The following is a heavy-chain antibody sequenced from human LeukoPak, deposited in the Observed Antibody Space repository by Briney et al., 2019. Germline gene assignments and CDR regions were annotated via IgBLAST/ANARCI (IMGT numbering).Heavy chain of an antibody. CDR1: GGSISSSSYY. V-gene: IGHV4-61*05. Sequence: SETLSLTCTVSGGSISSSSYYWGWIPQPPGKGLEWIVRIYTSGSTNYNPSLKSRVTMSVDTSKNQFSLKLSSVTAADTAVYYCASSGYYDSSGYYSIDYWGQGTLVTVSS. CDR2: IYTSGST. J-gene: IGHJ4*02. CDR3: ASSGYYDSSGYYSIDY. D-gene: IGHD3-22*01.